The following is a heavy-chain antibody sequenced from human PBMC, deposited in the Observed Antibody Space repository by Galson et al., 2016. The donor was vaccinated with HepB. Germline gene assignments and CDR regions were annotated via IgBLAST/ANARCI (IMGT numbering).Heavy chain of an antibody. CDR2: IKQDGRQT. Sequence: SLRLSCAASGFTFSNHWMDWVRQAPGKGLEWVANIKQDGRQTHYVDSVKGRFTISRDNAGNSLDLQMNSLRVEDTAVYYCARGRYGFNDGQIEYWGQGTLVVVSS. CDR3: ARGRYGFNDGQIEY. J-gene: IGHJ4*02. D-gene: IGHD3-10*01. CDR1: GFTFSNHW. V-gene: IGHV3-7*03.